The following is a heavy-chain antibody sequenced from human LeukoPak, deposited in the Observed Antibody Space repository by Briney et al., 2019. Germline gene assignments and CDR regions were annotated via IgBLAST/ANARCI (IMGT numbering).Heavy chain of an antibody. CDR3: ARGGLQLLAPLDY. D-gene: IGHD5-18*01. Sequence: ASVTVSCKASGYTFTDYYMHWVRQAPGQGLEWMGIINPSAGSTSYAQKFQGRVTMTRDTSTSTVYMELSSLRSEDTAVYYCARGGLQLLAPLDYWGQGTLVTVSS. CDR2: INPSAGST. V-gene: IGHV1-46*01. CDR1: GYTFTDYY. J-gene: IGHJ4*02.